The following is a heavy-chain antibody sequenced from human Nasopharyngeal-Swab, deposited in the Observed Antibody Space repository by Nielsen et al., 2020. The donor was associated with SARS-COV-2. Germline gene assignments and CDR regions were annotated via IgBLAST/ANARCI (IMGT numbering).Heavy chain of an antibody. D-gene: IGHD3-22*01. J-gene: IGHJ4*02. Sequence: GESLKISCAASGFTFSNAWMSWVRQAPGKGLEWVGRIKSKTDGGTTDYAAPVKGRFTISRDDSKNTLYLQMNSLRAEDTAVYYCAKDLERPYYYDSSGGNLDYWGQGTLVTVSS. V-gene: IGHV3-15*01. CDR1: GFTFSNAW. CDR3: AKDLERPYYYDSSGGNLDY. CDR2: IKSKTDGGTT.